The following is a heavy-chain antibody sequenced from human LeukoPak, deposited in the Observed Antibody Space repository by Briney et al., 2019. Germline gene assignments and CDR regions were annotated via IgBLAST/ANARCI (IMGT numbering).Heavy chain of an antibody. D-gene: IGHD6-19*01. CDR3: ARDLGDSSGWYFDY. CDR2: ISSSSSYI. V-gene: IGHV3-21*01. Sequence: GGSLRLSCAASGFTFSSYSMNWVRQAPGKGLEGVSSISSSSSYIYYADSVKGRFTISRDNAKNSLYLQMNSLRAEDTAVYYCARDLGDSSGWYFDYWGQGTLVTVSS. J-gene: IGHJ4*02. CDR1: GFTFSSYS.